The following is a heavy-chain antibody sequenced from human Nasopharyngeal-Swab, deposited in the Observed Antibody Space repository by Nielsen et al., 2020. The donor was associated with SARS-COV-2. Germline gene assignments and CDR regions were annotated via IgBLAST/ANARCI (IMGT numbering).Heavy chain of an antibody. CDR3: ARVSYSSGWDY. CDR2: ISSSGSTI. CDR1: GFTFSSYG. D-gene: IGHD6-19*01. J-gene: IGHJ4*02. V-gene: IGHV3-48*04. Sequence: GESLKISCAASGFTFSSYGMNWVRQAPGKGLEWVSYISSSGSTIYYADSVKGRFTISRDNAKNSLYLQMNSLRAEDTAVYYCARVSYSSGWDYWGQGTLVTVSS.